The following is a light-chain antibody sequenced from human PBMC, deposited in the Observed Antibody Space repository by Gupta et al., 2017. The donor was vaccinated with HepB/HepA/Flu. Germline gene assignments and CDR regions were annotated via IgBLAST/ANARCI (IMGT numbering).Light chain of an antibody. V-gene: IGKV1D-13*01. CDR2: DAS. CDR1: QGISSA. J-gene: IGKJ4*01. CDR3: QQFYNDVT. Sequence: IKLTPSPSSLSASVGDRVTITCRASQGISSALAWYQQKPGKPPKLLIFDASSLESEVSSRFSGSGSGTDFTLTISSLQPEDFATYYCQQFYNDVTFGGGTKVEIK.